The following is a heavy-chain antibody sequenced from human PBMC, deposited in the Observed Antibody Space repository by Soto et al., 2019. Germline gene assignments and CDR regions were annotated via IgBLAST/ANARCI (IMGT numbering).Heavy chain of an antibody. Sequence: SETLSLTCTVSGASMTSYHWCWIRQPAGQGLEWIGHIHSSGSTNYNPSLKSRVTMPVDTSKNQFSLRLMSLTAADTAVDYCASDQGVAPACITWFDPWGQGSLVTVSS. V-gene: IGHV4-4*07. D-gene: IGHD2-2*01. CDR1: GASMTSYH. J-gene: IGHJ5*02. CDR3: ASDQGVAPACITWFDP. CDR2: IHSSGST.